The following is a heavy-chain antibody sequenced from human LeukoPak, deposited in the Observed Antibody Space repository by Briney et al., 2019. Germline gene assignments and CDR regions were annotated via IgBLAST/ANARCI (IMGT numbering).Heavy chain of an antibody. Sequence: PSETLSLTCAVSGYSISNGYYWGWIRQPPGKGLEWIGTTYHSGSTNYNPSLKSRITISVDTSKNQFSLQLSSVTAADTAVYYCAASHTVTTGRAWSNRGQGTMVTVSS. CDR3: AASHTVTTGRAWSN. V-gene: IGHV4-38-2*01. D-gene: IGHD4-17*01. CDR2: TYHSGST. J-gene: IGHJ4*02. CDR1: GYSISNGYY.